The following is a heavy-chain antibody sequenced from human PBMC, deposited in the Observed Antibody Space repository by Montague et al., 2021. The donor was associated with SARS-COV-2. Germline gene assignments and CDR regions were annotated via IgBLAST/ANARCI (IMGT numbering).Heavy chain of an antibody. J-gene: IGHJ4*02. V-gene: IGHV2-70*01. D-gene: IGHD3-9*01. Sequence: PALVNPTQILTLTCTFSGFSLSTSGMCVSWIRQPPGKALEWLALIDWDDDKYYSTSLKTRLTISKDTSKNQVVLTMTNMDPVDTATYYCARIRDYDILTGSYSGFDYWGQGTLVTVSS. CDR3: ARIRDYDILTGSYSGFDY. CDR2: IDWDDDK. CDR1: GFSLSTSGMC.